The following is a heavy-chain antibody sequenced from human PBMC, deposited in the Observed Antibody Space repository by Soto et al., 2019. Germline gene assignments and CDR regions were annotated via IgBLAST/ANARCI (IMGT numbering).Heavy chain of an antibody. D-gene: IGHD5-18*01. Sequence: GESQVISSKVSLYSVTSYWISCVRHLPGKGVEWMGRIDPSDSYTNYSPSFQGHVTISADKSISTAYLQWSSLKASDTAMYYCARHPRGYSYDYYYYGMDVWGQGTTVTVSS. CDR1: LYSVTSYW. CDR3: ARHPRGYSYDYYYYGMDV. J-gene: IGHJ6*02. CDR2: IDPSDSYT. V-gene: IGHV5-10-1*01.